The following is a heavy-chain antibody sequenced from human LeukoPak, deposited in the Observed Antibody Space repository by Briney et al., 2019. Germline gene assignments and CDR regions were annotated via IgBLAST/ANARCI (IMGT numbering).Heavy chain of an antibody. D-gene: IGHD5-24*01. Sequence: GESLMISCKGSGYSFTSYWIGWVSQMPGKGLEWMGIIYPGDSDTRYSPSFQGQVTISADKSISTAYLQWSSLKASDTAMYYCARAPRWLQLGYFDYWGQGTLVTVSS. CDR1: GYSFTSYW. V-gene: IGHV5-51*01. CDR2: IYPGDSDT. J-gene: IGHJ4*02. CDR3: ARAPRWLQLGYFDY.